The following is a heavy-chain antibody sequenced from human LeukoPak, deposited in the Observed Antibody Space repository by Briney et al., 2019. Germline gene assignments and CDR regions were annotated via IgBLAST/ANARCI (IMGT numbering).Heavy chain of an antibody. CDR3: AKDQVGATFGY. Sequence: GGSLRLSCAASGISLDDYGFSWVRQAPGKGLEWVSAISGSGGSTYYADSVKGRFTISRDNSKNTLYLQMNSLRAEDTAVYYCAKDQVGATFGYWGQGTLVTVSS. CDR1: GISLDDYG. D-gene: IGHD1-26*01. J-gene: IGHJ4*02. V-gene: IGHV3-23*01. CDR2: ISGSGGST.